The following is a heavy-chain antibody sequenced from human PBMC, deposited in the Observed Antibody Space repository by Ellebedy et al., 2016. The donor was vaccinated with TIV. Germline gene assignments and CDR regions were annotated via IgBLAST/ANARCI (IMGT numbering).Heavy chain of an antibody. CDR1: VGTFSSYA. Sequence: ASVKVSCKASVGTFSSYAISWVRQAPGQGLEWMGWFNPNSGGTNYAQKFQGTVTMTRDTSLSTAYMELSRLRSDDTAVYYCARRKVRQLWLGTDFDYWGQGTLVTVSS. J-gene: IGHJ4*02. V-gene: IGHV1-2*02. D-gene: IGHD5-18*01. CDR2: FNPNSGGT. CDR3: ARRKVRQLWLGTDFDY.